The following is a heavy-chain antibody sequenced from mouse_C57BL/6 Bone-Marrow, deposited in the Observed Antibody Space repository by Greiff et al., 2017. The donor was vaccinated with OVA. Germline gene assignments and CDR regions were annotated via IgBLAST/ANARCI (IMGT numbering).Heavy chain of an antibody. CDR3: TRDDYDGWFAY. Sequence: QVQLQQSGAELVRPGASVTLSCKASGYTFTDYEMHWVKQTPVHGLEWIGAIDPETGGTAYNQKFKGKAILTADKSSSTAYMELRSLTSEDSAVYYCTRDDYDGWFAYWGQGTLDTVSA. D-gene: IGHD2-4*01. V-gene: IGHV1-15*01. J-gene: IGHJ3*01. CDR1: GYTFTDYE. CDR2: IDPETGGT.